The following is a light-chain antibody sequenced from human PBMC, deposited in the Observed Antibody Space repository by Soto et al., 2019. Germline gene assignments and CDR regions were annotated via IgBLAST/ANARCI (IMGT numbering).Light chain of an antibody. CDR2: AAS. CDR3: QQLNSYPIT. V-gene: IGKV1-9*01. J-gene: IGKJ5*01. Sequence: IPMTQSPSTLPASVGASVTLVCRASQGISSYLAWYQQKPGKAPKILIYAASTLQSGVPSRFSGSGSGTDFTLTISSLQTEDFATYYCQQLNSYPITFGQGTRLEIK. CDR1: QGISSY.